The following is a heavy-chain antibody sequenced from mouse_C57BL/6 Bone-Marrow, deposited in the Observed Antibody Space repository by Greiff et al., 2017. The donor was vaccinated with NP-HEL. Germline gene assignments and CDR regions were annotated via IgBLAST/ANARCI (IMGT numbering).Heavy chain of an antibody. CDR1: GYTFTSYW. CDR3: AGLLHYFDY. D-gene: IGHD2-3*01. Sequence: VKLQQSGAELARPGASVKLSCKASGYTFTSYWITWVKQRPGQGLEWIGDIYPGSGSTNYNEKFKSKATLTVDTSSSTAYMQLSSLTSEDSAVYYCAGLLHYFDYWGQGTTLTVSS. V-gene: IGHV1-55*01. J-gene: IGHJ2*01. CDR2: IYPGSGST.